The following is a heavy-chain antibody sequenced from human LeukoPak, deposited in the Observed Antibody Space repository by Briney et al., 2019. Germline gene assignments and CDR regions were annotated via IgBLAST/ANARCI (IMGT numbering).Heavy chain of an antibody. CDR3: ARNYGGNSVGPKSWFDP. CDR1: GGSISSSNW. CDR2: IYHSGST. V-gene: IGHV4-4*02. D-gene: IGHD4-23*01. Sequence: PSETLSLTCAVSGGSISSSNWWSWVRQPPGKGLEWIGEIYHSGSTNYNPSLKSRVTISVDKSKNQFSLKLSSVTAADTAVYYCARNYGGNSVGPKSWFDPWGQGTLVTVSP. J-gene: IGHJ5*02.